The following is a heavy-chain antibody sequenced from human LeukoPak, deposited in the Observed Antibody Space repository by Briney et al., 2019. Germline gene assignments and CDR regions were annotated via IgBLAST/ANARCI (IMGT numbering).Heavy chain of an antibody. V-gene: IGHV4-39*01. Sequence: SETLSLTCTVSGGSISSNGYYWGWIRQPPGKGLEWIGNMYYSGNTYYNPSLKSRVTMSADTSRNQFSLKLSSVTAADTAVYYCARLPTETTFDFWGQGMLVTVSS. J-gene: IGHJ4*02. CDR1: GGSISSNGYY. CDR2: MYYSGNT. D-gene: IGHD4-17*01. CDR3: ARLPTETTFDF.